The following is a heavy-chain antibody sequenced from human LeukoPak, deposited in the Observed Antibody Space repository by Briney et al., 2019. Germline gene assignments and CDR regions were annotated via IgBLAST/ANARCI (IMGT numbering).Heavy chain of an antibody. Sequence: SVKVSCKASGGTFSSYAISWVRQAPGQGLEWMGGIIPIFGTANYAQKFQGRVTITADESTSTAYMELSSLRSEDTAVYYCASPPIQYGSGSYYIYWGQGTLVTVSS. CDR3: ASPPIQYGSGSYYIY. V-gene: IGHV1-69*13. CDR2: IIPIFGTA. D-gene: IGHD3-10*01. CDR1: GGTFSSYA. J-gene: IGHJ4*02.